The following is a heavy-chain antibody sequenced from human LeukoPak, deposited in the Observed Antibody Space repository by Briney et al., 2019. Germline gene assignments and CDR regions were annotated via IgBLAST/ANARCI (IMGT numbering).Heavy chain of an antibody. D-gene: IGHD3-22*01. V-gene: IGHV3-20*04. Sequence: GGSLRLSCAASGFTFDDYGMSWVRQAPGKGLEWVSGIDWSGRSTGYADSVKGRFTISRENAKNSLYLQMISLRAEDTAFYFCTKDRSGYYDGSFDIWGQGTTVAVSS. CDR1: GFTFDDYG. CDR3: TKDRSGYYDGSFDI. CDR2: IDWSGRST. J-gene: IGHJ3*02.